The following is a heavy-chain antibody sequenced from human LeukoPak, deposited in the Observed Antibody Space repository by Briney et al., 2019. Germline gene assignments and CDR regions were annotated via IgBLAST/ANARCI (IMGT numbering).Heavy chain of an antibody. J-gene: IGHJ4*02. CDR2: ISYDGSNK. Sequence: GGSLRLSCAASGFTFSSYAMHWVRQAPGKGLEWVAVISYDGSNKYYADSVKGRFTISRDNSKNTLYLQMNSLRAEDTAVYYCARDDYGDFDYWGQGTLVTVSS. D-gene: IGHD4-17*01. V-gene: IGHV3-30-3*01. CDR1: GFTFSSYA. CDR3: ARDDYGDFDY.